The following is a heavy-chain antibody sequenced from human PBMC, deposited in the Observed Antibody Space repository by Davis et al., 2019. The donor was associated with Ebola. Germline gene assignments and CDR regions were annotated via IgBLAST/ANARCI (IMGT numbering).Heavy chain of an antibody. CDR2: INHSGST. CDR1: GGSFSGYY. CDR3: ARGLSYRFWSAYGRRNDAFDI. D-gene: IGHD3-3*01. Sequence: MPGGSLRLSCAVYGGSFSGYYWSWIRQPPGKGLEWIGEINHSGSTNYNPSLKSRVTISVDTSKNQFSLKLSSVTAADTAVYYCARGLSYRFWSAYGRRNDAFDIWGQGTMVTVSS. J-gene: IGHJ3*02. V-gene: IGHV4-34*01.